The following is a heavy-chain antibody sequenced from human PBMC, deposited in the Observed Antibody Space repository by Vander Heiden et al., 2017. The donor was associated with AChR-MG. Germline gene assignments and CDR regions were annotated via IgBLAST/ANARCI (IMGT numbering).Heavy chain of an antibody. CDR2: IYSSRST. CDR1: GGSISSYY. CDR3: ARDRGRSSGLSY. J-gene: IGHJ4*02. Sequence: VQLQESGPGLVKPSETLSLTRTGSGGSISSYYWSWIRQPAGKGLEWIGRIYSSRSTNYNPSLRSRVTMSVDTSKNQFSLQWISVTAADTAVYYCARDRGRSSGLSYWGQGTLVTVSS. D-gene: IGHD6-19*01. V-gene: IGHV4-4*07.